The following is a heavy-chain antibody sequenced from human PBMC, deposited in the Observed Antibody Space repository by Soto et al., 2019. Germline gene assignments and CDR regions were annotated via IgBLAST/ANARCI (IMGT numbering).Heavy chain of an antibody. CDR2: IIPLFGTT. V-gene: IGHV1-69*06. CDR3: ARGGMVPGNGHNYLMDV. Sequence: QVHLVQSGAEVKKPGSSAKVSCKASGDTFSSYGFSWVRQAPGQGLEWMGGIIPLFGTTDYAQNFQGRVTITADKSTITVYVELTSLRSEDTAVDYCARGGMVPGNGHNYLMDVWGQGTTVNVS. J-gene: IGHJ6*02. D-gene: IGHD2-8*01. CDR1: GDTFSSYG.